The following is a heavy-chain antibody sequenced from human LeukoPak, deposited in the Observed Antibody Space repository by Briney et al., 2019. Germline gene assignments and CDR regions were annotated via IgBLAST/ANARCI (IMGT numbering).Heavy chain of an antibody. CDR1: GFTFSSYW. CDR2: IKKDGSEK. CDR3: ARDIRLPNYYYYGMDV. D-gene: IGHD5-18*01. Sequence: GGSLRLSCAASGFTFSSYWMSWVRQPPGKGLEWVANIKKDGSEKYYVDSVKGRFTISKDNAKNSLYLQMNSLRAEDTAVYYCARDIRLPNYYYYGMDVWGQGTTVTVSS. V-gene: IGHV3-7*01. J-gene: IGHJ6*02.